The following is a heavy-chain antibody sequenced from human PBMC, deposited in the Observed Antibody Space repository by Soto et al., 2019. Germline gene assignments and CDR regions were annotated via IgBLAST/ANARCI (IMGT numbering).Heavy chain of an antibody. Sequence: EVQLLESGGGLVQPGGSLRLSCAASGFSFNKYAMTWVRQAPGKGLEWVAAISGSGGRTHYADSMKGRFTISRDNSKNILHLQVNSLRVEDTAVFYCARTMTIFGAGLDWGQGTLVSVSS. CDR3: ARTMTIFGAGLD. J-gene: IGHJ4*02. CDR1: GFSFNKYA. D-gene: IGHD3-3*01. V-gene: IGHV3-23*01. CDR2: ISGSGGRT.